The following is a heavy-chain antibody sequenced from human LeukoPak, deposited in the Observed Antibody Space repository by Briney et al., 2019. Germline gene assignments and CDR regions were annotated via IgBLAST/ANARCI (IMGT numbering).Heavy chain of an antibody. CDR3: ARDLTSTSNWEFDY. D-gene: IGHD1-26*01. Sequence: ASVKVSCKASGYTFAVYFIHWVRQAPGQGLEWVGRINLNTGGAEYAPKFQGWVTMTRDTSISTAYVEVNRLISDDTAVYYCARDLTSTSNWEFDYWGQGNLVIVSS. V-gene: IGHV1-2*04. CDR1: GYTFAVYF. J-gene: IGHJ4*02. CDR2: INLNTGGA.